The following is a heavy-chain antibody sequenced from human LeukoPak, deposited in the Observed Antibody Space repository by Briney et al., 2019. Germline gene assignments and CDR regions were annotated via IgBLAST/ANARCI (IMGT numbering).Heavy chain of an antibody. CDR2: IIPIFGTA. D-gene: IGHD2-2*02. J-gene: IGHJ5*02. CDR3: ARSPHIVVVPAAIEGWFDP. Sequence: GASVKVSCKASGGTFSSYAISWVRQAPGQGLEWMGGIIPIFGTANYAQKFQGRVTITADESTSTAYMELSSLRSEDTAVYYCARSPHIVVVPAAIEGWFDPWGQGTLVTVSS. V-gene: IGHV1-69*13. CDR1: GGTFSSYA.